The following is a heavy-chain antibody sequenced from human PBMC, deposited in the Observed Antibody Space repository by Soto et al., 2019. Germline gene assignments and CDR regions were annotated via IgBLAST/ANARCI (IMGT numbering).Heavy chain of an antibody. V-gene: IGHV3-23*01. J-gene: IGHJ3*02. Sequence: GGSLRLSCAASGFTFSDYYMSWIRQAPGKGLEWVSAISGSGGSTYYADSVKGRFTISRDNSKNTLYLQMNSLRAEDTAVYYCAKDRLRYFDWLSHGMCAFDIWGQGTMVTVSS. CDR3: AKDRLRYFDWLSHGMCAFDI. CDR2: ISGSGGST. CDR1: GFTFSDYY. D-gene: IGHD3-9*01.